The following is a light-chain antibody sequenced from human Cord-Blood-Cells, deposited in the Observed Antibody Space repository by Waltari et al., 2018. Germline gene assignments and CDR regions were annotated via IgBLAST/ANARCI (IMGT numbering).Light chain of an antibody. CDR2: GAS. V-gene: IGKV3-15*01. Sequence: EIVMTQSPATLSVSPGERATLSCRASQSVSSNLAWYQQKPGQAPRLLIYGASTRATGIPARFSGSRSGTEFTLTISSLQSEDFAVYYCQQYNNWPQWTFGQGTKVEIK. CDR1: QSVSSN. CDR3: QQYNNWPQWT. J-gene: IGKJ1*01.